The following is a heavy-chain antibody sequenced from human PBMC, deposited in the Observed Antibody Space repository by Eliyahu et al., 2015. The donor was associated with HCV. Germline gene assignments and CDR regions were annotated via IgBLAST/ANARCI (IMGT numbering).Heavy chain of an antibody. CDR3: ASHYYGSGKGKGGY. CDR2: ISSSSSYI. D-gene: IGHD3-10*01. Sequence: EVQLVESGGGLVKPGGSXXLSCAASXXTFXSYSXNWVRXXQGKGLEWVSSISSSSSYIYYADSVKGRFTISRDNAKNSLYLQMNSLRAEDTAVYYCASHYYGSGKGKGGYWGQGTLVTVSS. CDR1: XXTFXSYS. V-gene: IGHV3-21*01. J-gene: IGHJ4*02.